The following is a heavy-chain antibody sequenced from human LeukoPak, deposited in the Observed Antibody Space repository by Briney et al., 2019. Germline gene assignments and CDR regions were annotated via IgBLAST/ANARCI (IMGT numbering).Heavy chain of an antibody. CDR1: GGSISSSSYY. D-gene: IGHD2-8*01. CDR2: IYYSGST. CDR3: ARRYCAKSVCYRPGFDI. Sequence: SETLSLTCTVYGGSISSSSYYWGWIRQPPGKGLEWIGSIYYSGSTYYNPSLKNRVTISADTSKNQFSLKLSSVTAAETAVYYCARRYCAKSVCYRPGFDIWGQGTMVT. V-gene: IGHV4-39*01. J-gene: IGHJ3*02.